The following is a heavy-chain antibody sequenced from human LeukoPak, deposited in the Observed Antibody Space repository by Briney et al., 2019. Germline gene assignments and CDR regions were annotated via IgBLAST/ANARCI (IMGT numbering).Heavy chain of an antibody. J-gene: IGHJ4*02. V-gene: IGHV4-4*07. CDR1: GGSISSYY. Sequence: SETLSLTCTVSGGSISSYYWSWIRQPAGKGLGWIGRIYTSGSTNYNPSLKSRVTMSVDTSKNQLSLKLSSVTAADTAVYYCARGGGDYDPYYFDYWGQGTLVTVSS. CDR3: ARGGGDYDPYYFDY. D-gene: IGHD4-17*01. CDR2: IYTSGST.